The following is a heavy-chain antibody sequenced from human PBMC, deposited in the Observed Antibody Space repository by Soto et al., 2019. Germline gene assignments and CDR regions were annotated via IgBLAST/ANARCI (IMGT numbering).Heavy chain of an antibody. Sequence: PGGSLRLSCAASGFTVSSYYMSWVRQAPGKGLEWVSVLYTGGSTYYADSVNGRFTISRHNSKNTLYLQMNSLRAEDTAVYYCAREVVIAAAGRDYYYGMDVWGQGTTVTVSS. CDR2: LYTGGST. CDR1: GFTVSSYY. V-gene: IGHV3-53*01. J-gene: IGHJ6*02. CDR3: AREVVIAAAGRDYYYGMDV. D-gene: IGHD6-13*01.